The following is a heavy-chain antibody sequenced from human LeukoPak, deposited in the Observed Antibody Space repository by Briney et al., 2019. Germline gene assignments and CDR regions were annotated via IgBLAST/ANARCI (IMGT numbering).Heavy chain of an antibody. V-gene: IGHV4-61*02. CDR2: IYTSGST. J-gene: IGHJ6*04. Sequence: SETLSLTCTVSGGSISSGSYYWSWIRQPAGKGLEWIGRIYTSGSTNYNPSLKSRVTISVDTSKNQFSLKLSSVTAADTAVYYCARDEYQLLYYSWGKGTTVTVSS. D-gene: IGHD2-2*02. CDR3: ARDEYQLLYYS. CDR1: GGSISSGSYY.